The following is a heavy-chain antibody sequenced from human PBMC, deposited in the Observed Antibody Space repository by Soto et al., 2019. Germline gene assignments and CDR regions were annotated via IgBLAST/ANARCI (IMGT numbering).Heavy chain of an antibody. CDR3: AHRIKAGEAVGSPIFDF. D-gene: IGHD6-13*01. CDR2: IYYSGST. Sequence: SETLSLTCTVCGGSISSGGYYWSWIRQHPGKGLEWIGYIYYSGSTYYSPSLKSRLTITKDTSKNQVVLTMTDVDPVDTGTYYCAHRIKAGEAVGSPIFDFWGQGALVTVS. CDR1: GGSISSGGYY. V-gene: IGHV4-31*08. J-gene: IGHJ4*02.